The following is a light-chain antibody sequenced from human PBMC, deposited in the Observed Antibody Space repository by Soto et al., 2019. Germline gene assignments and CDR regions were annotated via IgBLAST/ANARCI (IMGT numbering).Light chain of an antibody. J-gene: IGKJ5*01. CDR3: QQYGSSPT. CDR2: GAS. Sequence: DIVLTQSPGTLSLSPGERATLSCRASQSVTSSYLAWYQQKPGQAPRLLIYGASSRATGLPDRFSGSGSGTDFTLTISRLEHEDVAVYYCQQYGSSPTFGQGTRLEIK. CDR1: QSVTSSY. V-gene: IGKV3-20*01.